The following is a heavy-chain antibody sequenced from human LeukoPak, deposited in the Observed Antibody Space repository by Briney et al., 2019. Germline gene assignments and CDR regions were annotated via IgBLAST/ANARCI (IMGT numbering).Heavy chain of an antibody. V-gene: IGHV3-23*01. J-gene: IGHJ4*02. Sequence: GALRPSLAASGFPLSKYSMSLVRQAPGKGVGGGSAMNGSGGSNYYADTVKGRFTISRANYKNTLYLKMNSLRDEDTDVYYCAREGYSYGAYFDYWGQGTLVTVSS. CDR3: AREGYSYGAYFDY. CDR1: GFPLSKYS. D-gene: IGHD5-18*01. CDR2: MNGSGGSN.